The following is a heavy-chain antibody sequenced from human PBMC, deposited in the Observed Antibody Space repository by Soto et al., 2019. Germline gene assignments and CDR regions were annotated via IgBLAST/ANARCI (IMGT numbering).Heavy chain of an antibody. CDR1: GFTFSSYW. J-gene: IGHJ6*02. D-gene: IGHD6-6*01. CDR3: ARDFVAGRGYYYYGMDV. Sequence: GSLRLSCAASGFTFSSYWMSWVRQAPGKGLEWVANIKQDGSEKYYVDSVKGRFTISRDNAKNSLYLQMNSLRAEDTAVYYCARDFVAGRGYYYYGMDVWGQGTTVTVSS. CDR2: IKQDGSEK. V-gene: IGHV3-7*01.